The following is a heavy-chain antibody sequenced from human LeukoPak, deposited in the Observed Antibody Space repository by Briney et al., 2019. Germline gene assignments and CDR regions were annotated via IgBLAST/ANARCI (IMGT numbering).Heavy chain of an antibody. Sequence: GGSLRLSCAASGFTLSSYWMHWVRQAPGEGLVWVSRIDPDGSTTNYADSVKGRFTISRDNAKNTLYLQMNSLRAEDTAVYYCARAARAAFDYWGQGTLVTVSS. CDR3: ARAARAAFDY. D-gene: IGHD2-15*01. CDR2: IDPDGSTT. V-gene: IGHV3-74*01. J-gene: IGHJ4*02. CDR1: GFTLSSYW.